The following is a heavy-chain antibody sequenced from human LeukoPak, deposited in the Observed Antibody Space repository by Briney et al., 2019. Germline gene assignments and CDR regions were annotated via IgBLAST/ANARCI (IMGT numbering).Heavy chain of an antibody. D-gene: IGHD1-26*01. CDR2: IWYDGSNK. V-gene: IGHV3-33*01. Sequence: PGRSLRLSCAASGFTFSSYGMNWVRQAPGKGLEWVAVIWYDGSNKYYADSVKGRFTISRDNSKNTLYLQMNSLRAEDTAVYYCARDRFGSSGDRYFDYWGQGTLVTVPS. CDR3: ARDRFGSSGDRYFDY. CDR1: GFTFSSYG. J-gene: IGHJ4*02.